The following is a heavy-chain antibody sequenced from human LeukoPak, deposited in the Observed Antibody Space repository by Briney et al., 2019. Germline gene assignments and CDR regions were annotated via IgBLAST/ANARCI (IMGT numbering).Heavy chain of an antibody. J-gene: IGHJ4*02. CDR2: TYYRSKWYN. CDR1: GDSVPSSSAA. V-gene: IGHV6-1*01. Sequence: SQTLSLTCAISGDSVPSSSAAWNWIRQSPSRGLEWLGRTYYRSKWYNDYAISVRSRITINPDTSKNQFSLQLNSVTPEDTAVYYCAREDYGGNSGTYFDYWGQGTLVTVSS. CDR3: AREDYGGNSGTYFDY. D-gene: IGHD4-23*01.